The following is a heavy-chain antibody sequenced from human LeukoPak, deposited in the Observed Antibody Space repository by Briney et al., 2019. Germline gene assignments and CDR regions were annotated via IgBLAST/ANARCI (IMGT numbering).Heavy chain of an antibody. CDR2: IKEDGSEK. V-gene: IGHV3-7*05. J-gene: IGHJ4*02. D-gene: IGHD3-22*01. CDR3: ARGRTSSGLDY. Sequence: GGSLRLSCAASGFTFSSYWMSWVRQAPGKGLEWVANIKEDGSEKNYVDSVKGRFTISRDNAKNSLHLQMNSLRAEDTAVYYCARGRTSSGLDYWGQGTLVTVSS. CDR1: GFTFSSYW.